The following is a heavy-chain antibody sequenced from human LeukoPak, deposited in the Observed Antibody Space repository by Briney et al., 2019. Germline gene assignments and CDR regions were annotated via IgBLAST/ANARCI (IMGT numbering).Heavy chain of an antibody. J-gene: IGHJ6*03. V-gene: IGHV3-23*01. CDR2: IIGSGGTT. Sequence: GGSLRLSCAASGFSFINHGMNWVRQAPGKGLEWVSGIIGSGGTTYYADSVKGRFTITRDNSNNMLYLQMKSLRADDTAVYYCAKAGNYYYYYYMDVWGKGTTVTVSS. D-gene: IGHD4-23*01. CDR1: GFSFINHG. CDR3: AKAGNYYYYYYMDV.